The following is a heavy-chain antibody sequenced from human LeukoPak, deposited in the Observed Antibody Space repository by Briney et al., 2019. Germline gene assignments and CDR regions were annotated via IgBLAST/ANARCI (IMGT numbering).Heavy chain of an antibody. Sequence: RPQTRSPACTVSGGSICSYYRSWIRQPPGKGLEWIGYIYNSGSTNYNPSLKSRVTISVETSKNQFSLKLSSVTAADTAVYYCARTVKKLRGWVIKPYAFDLWGQGTMVTVSS. J-gene: IGHJ3*01. CDR1: GGSICSYY. D-gene: IGHD3-22*01. CDR3: ARTVKKLRGWVIKPYAFDL. V-gene: IGHV4-59*01. CDR2: IYNSGST.